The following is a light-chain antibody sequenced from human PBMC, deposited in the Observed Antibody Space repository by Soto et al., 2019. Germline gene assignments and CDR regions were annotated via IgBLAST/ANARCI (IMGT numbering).Light chain of an antibody. CDR2: GAS. CDR1: QSVSSSY. V-gene: IGKV3-20*01. CDR3: QQYGSSLTWT. J-gene: IGKJ1*01. Sequence: IVLTHSPCTLSLSPLEGATLSFMSSQSVSSSYLAWYQKKPGQAPRLLIYGASSRATGIPDRFSGSGSGTDFTLTISRLEPEDFAVYYCQQYGSSLTWTFGQGTKVDNK.